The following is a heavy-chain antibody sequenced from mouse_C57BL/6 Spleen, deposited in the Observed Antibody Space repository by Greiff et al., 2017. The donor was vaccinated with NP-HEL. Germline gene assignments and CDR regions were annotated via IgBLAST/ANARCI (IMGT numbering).Heavy chain of an antibody. D-gene: IGHD1-1*01. Sequence: EVQLQQSGPELVKPGASVKIPCKASGYTFTDYNMDWVKQSHGKSLEWIGDINPNNGGTIYNQKFKGKATLTVDKSSSTAYMELRSLTSADTAVYYCARRGYYYGSSYGFAYWGQGTLVTVSA. CDR2: INPNNGGT. CDR3: ARRGYYYGSSYGFAY. CDR1: GYTFTDYN. V-gene: IGHV1-18*01. J-gene: IGHJ3*01.